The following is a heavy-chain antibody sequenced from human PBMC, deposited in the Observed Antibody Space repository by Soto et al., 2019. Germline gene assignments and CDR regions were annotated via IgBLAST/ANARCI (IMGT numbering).Heavy chain of an antibody. Sequence: VGSLRLSCAASGFTFSNAWMSWVRQAPGKGLEWVGRIKSKTDGGTTDYAAPVKGRFTISRDDSKNTLYLQMNSLKTEDTAVYYCTTDSLRFLDPVDYWGQGTLVTVS. CDR2: IKSKTDGGTT. CDR1: GFTFSNAW. D-gene: IGHD3-3*01. CDR3: TTDSLRFLDPVDY. J-gene: IGHJ4*02. V-gene: IGHV3-15*01.